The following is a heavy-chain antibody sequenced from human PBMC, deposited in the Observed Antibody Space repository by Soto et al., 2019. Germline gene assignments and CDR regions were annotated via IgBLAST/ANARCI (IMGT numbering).Heavy chain of an antibody. CDR3: ARDRSSSWYNGTFYFDS. CDR1: GGTFTTYD. J-gene: IGHJ4*02. V-gene: IGHV1-69*06. D-gene: IGHD6-19*01. Sequence: QVQLVQSGAEVRKPGSSVKVSCKASGGTFTTYDISWVRQAPGQGLEWMGGIIPLFDATKYAQKFQGRVTITADKSTVTAYMELSSLRSEDTAMYYCARDRSSSWYNGTFYFDSWGQGTLVTVSS. CDR2: IIPLFDAT.